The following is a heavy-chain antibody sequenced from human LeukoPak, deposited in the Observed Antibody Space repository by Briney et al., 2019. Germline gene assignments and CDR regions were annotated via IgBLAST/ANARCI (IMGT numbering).Heavy chain of an antibody. J-gene: IGHJ6*02. CDR1: GGSISSSSYY. V-gene: IGHV4-39*01. Sequence: SETLSLTCTVSGGSISSSSYYWGWIRQPPGKGLEWIGSIYYSGSTYYNPSLKSRVTISVDTSKNQFSLKLSSVTAADTAVYYCARRXLXXXXSYXXXYGMDVWGQGTTVTV. CDR2: IYYSGST. CDR3: ARRXLXXXXSYXXXYGMDV.